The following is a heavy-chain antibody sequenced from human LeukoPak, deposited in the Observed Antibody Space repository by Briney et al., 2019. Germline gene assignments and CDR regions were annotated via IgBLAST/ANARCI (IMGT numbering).Heavy chain of an antibody. CDR1: GGTFSSYA. CDR3: AMGDYQITIFGVVIMNWFDP. V-gene: IGHV1-69*05. Sequence: GASVKVSCKASGGTFSSYAISWVRQAPGQGLEWMGGIIPIFGTANYAQKFQGRVTITTDESTSTAYMELSSLRSEDTAVYYCAMGDYQITIFGVVIMNWFDPWGQGTLVTVSS. D-gene: IGHD3-3*01. CDR2: IIPIFGTA. J-gene: IGHJ5*02.